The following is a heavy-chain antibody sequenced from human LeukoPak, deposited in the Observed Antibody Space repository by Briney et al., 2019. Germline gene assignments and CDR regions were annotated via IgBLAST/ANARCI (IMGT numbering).Heavy chain of an antibody. CDR2: IYYSGST. D-gene: IGHD6-19*01. CDR1: GGSISSYY. CDR3: AGPGQWPFDY. V-gene: IGHV4-59*01. J-gene: IGHJ4*02. Sequence: SETLSLTCTVSGGSISSYYWSWIRQPPGKGLEWIGYIYYSGSTNYNPSLKSRVTLSVDTSKNQFSLKLSSVTAADTAVYYGAGPGQWPFDYWGQGTLVTVSS.